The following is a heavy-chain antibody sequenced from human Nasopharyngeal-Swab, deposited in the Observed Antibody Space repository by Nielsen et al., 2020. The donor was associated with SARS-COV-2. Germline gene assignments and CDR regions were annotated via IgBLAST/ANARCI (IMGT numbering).Heavy chain of an antibody. CDR3: ARERGGGYGDY. J-gene: IGHJ4*02. CDR1: GFTFSPYT. D-gene: IGHD5-12*01. CDR2: ITSGNSV. V-gene: IGHV3-48*04. Sequence: GGSLRLSCATSGFTFSPYTMTWVRQAPGKGLQWISYITSGNSVQYADSVRGRFTISRDNAKNSLYLQMNSLTAEDTAVYYCARERGGGYGDYWGQGTLVPVSS.